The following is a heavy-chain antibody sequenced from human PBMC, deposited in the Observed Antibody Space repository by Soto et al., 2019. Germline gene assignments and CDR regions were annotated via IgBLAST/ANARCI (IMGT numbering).Heavy chain of an antibody. CDR2: ISAYNGNT. D-gene: IGHD3-10*01. CDR1: GYTFTSYG. J-gene: IGHJ5*02. CDR3: ARDRDERFGELMSWFAP. Sequence: EASVKVSCKASGYTFTSYGISWVRQAPGQGLEWMGWISAYNGNTNYAQKLQGRVTMTTDTSTSTAYMELRSLRSDDTAVYYCARDRDERFGELMSWFAPWGQGTLVTVSS. V-gene: IGHV1-18*01.